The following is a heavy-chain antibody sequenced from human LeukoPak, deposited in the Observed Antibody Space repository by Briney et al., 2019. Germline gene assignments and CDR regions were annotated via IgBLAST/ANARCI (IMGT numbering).Heavy chain of an antibody. CDR1: VGPISRYY. J-gene: IGHJ6*03. CDR2: IYYSGST. V-gene: IGHV4-59*08. Sequence: SETLSLTCTVSVGPISRYYWSWIRQPPGKGLEWSGYIYYSGSTNYNPSLTSRVPISVDTSKNQFSLKLSSATAADTALYYCAGTYCGGDCRGYYYSYYMDVWGKGTTVTISS. CDR3: AGTYCGGDCRGYYYSYYMDV. D-gene: IGHD2-21*02.